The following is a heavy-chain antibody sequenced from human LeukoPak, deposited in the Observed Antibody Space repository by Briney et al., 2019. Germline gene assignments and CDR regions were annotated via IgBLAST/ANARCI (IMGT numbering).Heavy chain of an antibody. V-gene: IGHV3-9*01. CDR3: AKEVGDYVWGSYRWDYFDY. CDR1: GFTFDDYA. CDR2: ISWNSGSI. D-gene: IGHD3-16*02. Sequence: PGGSLRLSCAASGFTFDDYAMHWVRQAPGKGLEWVSGISWNSGSIGYADSAKGRFTISRDNAKNSLYLQMNSLRAEDTALYYCAKEVGDYVWGSYRWDYFDYWGQGTLVTVSS. J-gene: IGHJ4*02.